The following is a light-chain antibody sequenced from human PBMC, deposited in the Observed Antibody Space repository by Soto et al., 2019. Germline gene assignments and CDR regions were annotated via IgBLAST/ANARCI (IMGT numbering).Light chain of an antibody. V-gene: IGKV1-8*01. CDR3: QQYYSYPQWT. CDR1: QGISSY. CDR2: AAS. Sequence: AIRMTQSPSSLSASTGDRVTITCRASQGISSYLAWYQQKPGKAPKLLIYAASTWQSGVPSRFSGSGSGTDFTLTISCLQSEDFATYYCQQYYSYPQWTFGQGTKVEIK. J-gene: IGKJ1*01.